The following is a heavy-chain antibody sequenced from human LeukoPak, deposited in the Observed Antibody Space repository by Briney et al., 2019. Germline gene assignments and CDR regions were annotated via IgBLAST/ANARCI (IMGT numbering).Heavy chain of an antibody. V-gene: IGHV4-39*01. D-gene: IGHD2-15*01. Sequence: SETLSLTCTVSGGSISNSHYYWGWIRQPPGKGLEWIGSIHYGGSTYYNPSLKSRVTISVDTSKNQFSLNLSSATAADTAVYYCARPGQLGYCSGGSCYFWVYWGQGTLVTVSS. CDR3: ARPGQLGYCSGGSCYFWVY. J-gene: IGHJ4*02. CDR2: IHYGGST. CDR1: GGSISNSHYY.